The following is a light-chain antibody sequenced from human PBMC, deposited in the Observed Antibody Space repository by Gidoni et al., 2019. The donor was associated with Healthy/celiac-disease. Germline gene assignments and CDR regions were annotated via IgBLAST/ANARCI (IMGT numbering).Light chain of an antibody. J-gene: IGKJ1*01. CDR2: LGS. CDR1: QSLLHSIRYNN. Sequence: IGRTQSPLSLPVTPGEPASISCRSSQSLLHSIRYNNLDWYLQKPGQSPQLLIYLGSNRASGVPDRFSGSGSGTDFTLKISRVEAEDVGVYYCMQALQTPPTFGQGTKVEIK. CDR3: MQALQTPPT. V-gene: IGKV2-28*01.